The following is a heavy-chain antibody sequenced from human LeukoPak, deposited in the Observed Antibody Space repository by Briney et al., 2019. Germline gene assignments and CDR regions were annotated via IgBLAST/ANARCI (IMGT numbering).Heavy chain of an antibody. CDR1: GDSLSSNSAA. J-gene: IGHJ6*02. CDR2: TYYRSKWYN. Sequence: SQTLSLTCALSGDSLSSNSAAWDSVRQSPSRGLEWLGRTYYRSKWYNDYAVSVKSRITINPDTSKNQFSLQLNSVTPEDTAVYYCARAVGSSWYSFYYGMDVWGQGTTVTVSS. D-gene: IGHD6-13*01. V-gene: IGHV6-1*01. CDR3: ARAVGSSWYSFYYGMDV.